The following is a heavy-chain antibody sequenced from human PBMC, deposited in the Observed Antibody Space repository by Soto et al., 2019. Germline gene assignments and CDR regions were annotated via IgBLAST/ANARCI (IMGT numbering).Heavy chain of an antibody. Sequence: QVQLQESGPELVKPSQTLSLTCTVSGGSISSGDYYWSWIRQPPGKGLEWIGYIYYSGSTYYNPSLKSRVTISVDTSKNQFSLKLSSVTAADTAVYYCARGLSDSSSWTEGAEYFQHWGQGTLVTVSS. V-gene: IGHV4-30-4*01. J-gene: IGHJ1*01. CDR3: ARGLSDSSSWTEGAEYFQH. D-gene: IGHD6-13*01. CDR2: IYYSGST. CDR1: GGSISSGDYY.